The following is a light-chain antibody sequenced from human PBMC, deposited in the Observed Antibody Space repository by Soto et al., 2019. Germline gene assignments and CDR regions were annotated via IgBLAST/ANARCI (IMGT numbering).Light chain of an antibody. CDR2: GAS. Sequence: EIVLTQSPGTLSLSPGERATLSCRASQSVSSSYLAWYQQKPGQAPRLLIYGASSRATGIPDRFSGSGSGTDFTLTISRLEPEDFAVYYCQQCDGSHRLTCGGGTKLAIK. CDR1: QSVSSSY. CDR3: QQCDGSHRLT. J-gene: IGKJ4*01. V-gene: IGKV3-20*01.